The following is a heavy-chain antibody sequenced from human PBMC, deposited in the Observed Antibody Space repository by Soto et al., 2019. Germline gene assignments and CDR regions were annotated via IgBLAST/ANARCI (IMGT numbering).Heavy chain of an antibody. Sequence: SETLSLTCAVSGGSITSSNWWSWVRQPPGKGLEWLGQISHSGSTDYNSSLKSRVSISVDKSKNRLSLKLSSVTAADTALYYRVSGDFSHFEYWGQGTLVTVSS. D-gene: IGHD4-17*01. CDR1: GGSITSSNW. CDR2: ISHSGST. J-gene: IGHJ4*02. CDR3: VSGDFSHFEY. V-gene: IGHV4-4*02.